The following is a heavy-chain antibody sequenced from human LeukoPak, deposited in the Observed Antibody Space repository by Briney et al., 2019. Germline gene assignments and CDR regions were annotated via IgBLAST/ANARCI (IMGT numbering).Heavy chain of an antibody. CDR2: ISSTNGHT. Sequence: PGGSLRLSCAASGFSFSFSNMNWVRQAPGKGLEWVSYISSTNGHTYYADSVNGRFTISRDTAKNSLYLQMNSLRAEDTAVYYCAREPQLRYFDYWGQGTLVTVSS. CDR1: GFSFSFSN. D-gene: IGHD3-9*01. V-gene: IGHV3-21*06. J-gene: IGHJ4*02. CDR3: AREPQLRYFDY.